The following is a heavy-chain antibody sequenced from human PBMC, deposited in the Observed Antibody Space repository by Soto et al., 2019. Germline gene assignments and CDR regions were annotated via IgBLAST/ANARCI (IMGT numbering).Heavy chain of an antibody. D-gene: IGHD2-15*01. CDR1: GGSISSGDYY. V-gene: IGHV4-30-4*01. Sequence: QVQLQESGPGLVKPSQTLSLTCTVSGGSISSGDYYWSWIRQPPGKGLEWIGYIYYSGSTYYNPSLKSRVTISVDTSKNQFSLKLSSVTAADTAVYYCARVGPDCSGGSCYLDYWGQGTLVTVSS. CDR3: ARVGPDCSGGSCYLDY. J-gene: IGHJ4*02. CDR2: IYYSGST.